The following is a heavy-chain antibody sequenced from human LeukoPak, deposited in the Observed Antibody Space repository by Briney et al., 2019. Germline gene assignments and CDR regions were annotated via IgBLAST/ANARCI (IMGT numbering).Heavy chain of an antibody. CDR3: AKDLEYYDSSGSDWFDP. CDR2: INWNGGST. V-gene: IGHV3-20*04. D-gene: IGHD3-22*01. J-gene: IGHJ5*02. CDR1: GLNFDDYG. Sequence: PGGSLRLSCAASGLNFDDYGMSWVRQAPGKGLEWVSGINWNGGSTGYADSVKGRFTISRDNSKNTLYLQMNSLRAEDTAVYYCAKDLEYYDSSGSDWFDPWGQGTLVTVSS.